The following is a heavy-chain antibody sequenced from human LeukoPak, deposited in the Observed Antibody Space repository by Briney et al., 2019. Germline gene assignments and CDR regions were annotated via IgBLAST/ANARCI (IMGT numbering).Heavy chain of an antibody. CDR2: ISAYNGNT. CDR1: GYTFTSYG. CDR3: ARRYCSSPSCHVDY. J-gene: IGHJ4*02. D-gene: IGHD2-2*01. V-gene: IGHV1-18*04. Sequence: ASLTVSCKASGYTFTSYGISWVRQAPGQGLEWMGWISAYNGNTNYAQKLQGRVTMTTDTSTSTAYMELRSLRSGDPAVYYCARRYCSSPSCHVDYWGQGTLVTVSS.